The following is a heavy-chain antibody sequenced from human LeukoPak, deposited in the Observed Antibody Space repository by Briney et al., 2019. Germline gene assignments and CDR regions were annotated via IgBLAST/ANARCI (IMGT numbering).Heavy chain of an antibody. CDR2: ISYDGSNK. D-gene: IGHD6-13*01. CDR3: ARGGGIATAGTYFDY. Sequence: HPGGSLRLSCAASGFTFSSYGMHWVRQAPGKGLEWVAVISYDGSNKYYADSVKGRFTISRDNSKNTLYLQMNSLRAEDTAVYYCARGGGIATAGTYFDYWGQGTLVTVSS. CDR1: GFTFSSYG. J-gene: IGHJ4*02. V-gene: IGHV3-30*03.